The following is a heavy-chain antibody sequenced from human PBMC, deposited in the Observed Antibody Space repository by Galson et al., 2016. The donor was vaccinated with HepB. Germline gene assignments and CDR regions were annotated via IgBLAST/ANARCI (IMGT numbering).Heavy chain of an antibody. V-gene: IGHV3-23*01. CDR2: ILGSGTTT. D-gene: IGHD1-14*01. CDR3: SSRGTTAHAFY. Sequence: SLRLSCAASGVTVSTHGMSWVRQAPGKGLEWVSAILGSGTTTFYADSVNGRFTISRDNSRNTLYLQMDSLRAEKPAVYFCSSRGTTAHAFYWGQGTLVTVSS. J-gene: IGHJ4*02. CDR1: GVTVSTHG.